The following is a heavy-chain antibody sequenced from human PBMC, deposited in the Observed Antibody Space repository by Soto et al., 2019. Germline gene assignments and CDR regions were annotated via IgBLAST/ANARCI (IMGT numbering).Heavy chain of an antibody. V-gene: IGHV4-39*01. J-gene: IGHJ4*02. CDR3: AYGSSSAWIDF. CDR2: AYFSGGNT. CDR1: GDSMRGYHFY. Sequence: LSLTCSVSGDSMRGYHFYWAWIRQAPGKGLEWIGSAYFSGGNTYYNPSLKSRVSIFVDTSKNEFSLRLTSLTAADTAVYFCAYGSSSAWIDFWGQGTLVTVSA. D-gene: IGHD6-25*01.